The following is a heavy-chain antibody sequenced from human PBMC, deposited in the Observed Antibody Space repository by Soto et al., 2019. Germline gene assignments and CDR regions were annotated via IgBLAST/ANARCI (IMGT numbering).Heavy chain of an antibody. CDR1: GSTFDDCA. Sequence: EVQLVESGGGLVQPGRSLRLSCAASGSTFDDCAMHWVRQAPGKGLEWVSGISWNSGSIGYADSAKGRFTISRDNAKNSLYLQMNSLRAEDTALYYCAKDAITMVRGVISYYGMDVWGQGTTVTVSS. J-gene: IGHJ6*02. CDR2: ISWNSGSI. D-gene: IGHD3-10*01. V-gene: IGHV3-9*01. CDR3: AKDAITMVRGVISYYGMDV.